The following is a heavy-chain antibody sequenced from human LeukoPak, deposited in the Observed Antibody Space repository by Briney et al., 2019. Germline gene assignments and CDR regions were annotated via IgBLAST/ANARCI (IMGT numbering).Heavy chain of an antibody. CDR1: GFTFSSYW. J-gene: IGHJ4*02. V-gene: IGHV3-7*01. CDR2: IKQDGSEK. D-gene: IGHD1-26*01. Sequence: GGSLRLSCAASGFTFSSYWMSWVRQAPGKGLEWVANIKQDGSEKYYVDSVKGRFTISSDNAKNSLYLQMNSLRAEDTAVYYCARDRFSGSCDYWGQGTLVTVSS. CDR3: ARDRFSGSCDY.